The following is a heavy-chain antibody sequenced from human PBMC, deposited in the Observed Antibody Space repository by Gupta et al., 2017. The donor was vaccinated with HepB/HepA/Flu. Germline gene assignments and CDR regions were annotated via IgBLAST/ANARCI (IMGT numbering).Heavy chain of an antibody. CDR2: ISYDGSNK. V-gene: IGHV3-30-3*01. D-gene: IGHD3-3*01. CDR3: ARGNYDFWSGYYGPDY. Sequence: QVQLVESGGGVVQPGRSLRLSCAASGFTFSSYAMHWFRQPPGKGLEWVAVISYDGSNKYYADSVKGRFTISRDNSKNTLYLQMNSLRAEDTAVYYCARGNYDFWSGYYGPDYWGQGTLVTVSS. CDR1: GFTFSSYA. J-gene: IGHJ4*02.